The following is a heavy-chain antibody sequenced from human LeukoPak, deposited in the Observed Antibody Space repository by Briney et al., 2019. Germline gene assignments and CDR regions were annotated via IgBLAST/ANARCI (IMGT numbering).Heavy chain of an antibody. V-gene: IGHV4-59*01. CDR3: ARNRLLLSGPDEFVY. J-gene: IGHJ4*02. CDR2: IYYSGST. Sequence: PSETLSLTCTVSGGSISSYYWSWIRQPPGKGLEWIGYIYYSGSTNYNPSLKSRVTISVDTSKNQFSLKLSSVTAADTAVYYCARNRLLLSGPDEFVYWGQGTLVTVSS. CDR1: GGSISSYY. D-gene: IGHD2-21*01.